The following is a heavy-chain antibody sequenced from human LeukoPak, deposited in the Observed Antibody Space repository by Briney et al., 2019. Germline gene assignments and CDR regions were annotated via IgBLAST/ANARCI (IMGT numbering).Heavy chain of an antibody. V-gene: IGHV3-30*03. D-gene: IGHD3-10*01. CDR2: ISYDGSNK. J-gene: IGHJ4*02. Sequence: GGSLRLSCVVSGFTFTSYAMTWVRQAPGKGLEWVAVISYDGSNKYYADSVKGRFTISRDNSKNTLYLQMNSLRAEDTAVYYCASSGSVDYWGQGTLVTVSS. CDR1: GFTFTSYA. CDR3: ASSGSVDY.